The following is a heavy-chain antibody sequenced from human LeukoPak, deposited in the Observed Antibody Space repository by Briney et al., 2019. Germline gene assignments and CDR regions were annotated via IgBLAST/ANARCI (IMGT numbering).Heavy chain of an antibody. Sequence: ASVKVSCKASGYTFTSYGIGWVRQAPGQGLEWMGWISAYNGNTNYAQKLQGRVTMTTDTSTSTAYMEPRSLRSDDTAVYYCARDTSEYSYGYDYFDYWGQGTLVTVSS. V-gene: IGHV1-18*01. CDR1: GYTFTSYG. CDR3: ARDTSEYSYGYDYFDY. J-gene: IGHJ4*02. CDR2: ISAYNGNT. D-gene: IGHD5-18*01.